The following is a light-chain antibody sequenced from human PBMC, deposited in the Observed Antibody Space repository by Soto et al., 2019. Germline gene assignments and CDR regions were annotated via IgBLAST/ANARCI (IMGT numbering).Light chain of an antibody. J-gene: IGKJ4*01. V-gene: IGKV3-11*01. CDR1: QSVSSY. CDR2: DAS. CDR3: QQRSNWTLT. Sequence: EIVLTQSPGTLSLSPGERATLSCRASQSVSSYLAWYQQKPGQAPRLLIYDASNRATGIPTRFSGSGSGTYFTLTISSLEPEDFAVYYCQQRSNWTLTFGGGTKVEIK.